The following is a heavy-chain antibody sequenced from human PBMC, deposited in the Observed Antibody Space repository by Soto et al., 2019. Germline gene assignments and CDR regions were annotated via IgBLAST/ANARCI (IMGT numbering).Heavy chain of an antibody. D-gene: IGHD1-1*01. CDR3: ARSGGTNWFDP. CDR2: INHSRSA. CDR1: GGSFSGYY. Sequence: KSSETLSLTCAVYGGSFSGYYWSWIRQPPGKGLEWIGEINHSRSANYNPSLKSRVTISVDTSKNQFSLKLSSVTAADTAVYYCARSGGTNWFDPWGQGTLVTVSS. V-gene: IGHV4-34*01. J-gene: IGHJ5*02.